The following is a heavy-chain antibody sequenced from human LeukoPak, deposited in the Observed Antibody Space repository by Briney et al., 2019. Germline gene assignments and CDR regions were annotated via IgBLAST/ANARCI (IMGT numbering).Heavy chain of an antibody. J-gene: IGHJ4*02. Sequence: ASVKVSCKASGGTFSSYAISWVRQAPGQGLERMGRIIPIFGIADYAQKFQGRVTITADKSTSTAYMELSSLRSEDTAVYYCARVSGGNLDYWGQGTLVTVSS. CDR3: ARVSGGNLDY. CDR2: IIPIFGIA. V-gene: IGHV1-69*04. CDR1: GGTFSSYA. D-gene: IGHD4-23*01.